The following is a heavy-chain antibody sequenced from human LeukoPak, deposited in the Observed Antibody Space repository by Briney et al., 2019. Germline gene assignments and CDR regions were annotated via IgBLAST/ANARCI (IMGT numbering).Heavy chain of an antibody. J-gene: IGHJ4*01. Sequence: PGRSLRLSCAASGFTFSSYGMHWVRQAPGKGLEWVAGISYDGSNKYYAYSVKGRFTISRDNSKNTLYLQMNMLRVEDTAVDYCAKGGKYSIGYENDYWGPGTLVTVSS. CDR2: ISYDGSNK. CDR3: AKGGKYSIGYENDY. V-gene: IGHV3-30*18. CDR1: GFTFSSYG. D-gene: IGHD3-22*01.